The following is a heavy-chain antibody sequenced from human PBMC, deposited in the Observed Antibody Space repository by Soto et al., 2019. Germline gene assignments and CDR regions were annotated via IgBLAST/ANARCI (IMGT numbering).Heavy chain of an antibody. CDR2: IYHSGST. V-gene: IGHV4-30-2*01. Sequence: PSETLSLTCAVSGGSISSGGYSWSWIRQPPGKGLEWIGYIYHSGSTYYNPSLKSRVTISVDRSKNQFSLKLSSVTAADTAVYYCARGYSGYDSEFAFAIWGQGTMVTGSS. D-gene: IGHD5-12*01. CDR1: GGSISSGGYS. J-gene: IGHJ3*02. CDR3: ARGYSGYDSEFAFAI.